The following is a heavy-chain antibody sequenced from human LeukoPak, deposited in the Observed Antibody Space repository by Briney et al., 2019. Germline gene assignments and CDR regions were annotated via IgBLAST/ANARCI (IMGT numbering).Heavy chain of an antibody. J-gene: IGHJ4*02. CDR2: INPHSGAT. CDR3: ATEESGYSYGQFDY. Sequence: ASVKVSCKASGSTFTDYYMHWVRQAPGQGLEWMGWINPHSGATNYAQKFQGRVTMTRDTSISTVYMELSSLRSEDTAVYYCATEESGYSYGQFDYWGQGTLVTVSS. D-gene: IGHD5-18*01. CDR1: GSTFTDYY. V-gene: IGHV1-2*02.